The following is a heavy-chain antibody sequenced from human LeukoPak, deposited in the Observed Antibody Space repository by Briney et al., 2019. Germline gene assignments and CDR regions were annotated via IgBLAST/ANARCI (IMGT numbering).Heavy chain of an antibody. CDR3: ARVSGY. CDR2: ISSSSSTI. J-gene: IGHJ4*02. V-gene: IGHV3-48*01. Sequence: GGSLRLSCAASGFTFSSYSMNWVRQAPGRGLEWVSYISSSSSTIYYADSVKGRFTISRDNAKNSLYLQMNSLRAEDTAVYYCARVSGYWGQGTLVTVSS. CDR1: GFTFSSYS. D-gene: IGHD3-10*01.